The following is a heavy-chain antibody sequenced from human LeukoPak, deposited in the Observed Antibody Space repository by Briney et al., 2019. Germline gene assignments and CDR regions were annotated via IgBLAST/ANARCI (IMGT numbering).Heavy chain of an antibody. D-gene: IGHD2-15*01. J-gene: IGHJ4*02. CDR3: AISDQSGGSYYFDY. CDR2: IIPILGIA. V-gene: IGHV1-69*04. CDR1: GGTFSSYA. Sequence: SVKVSCKASGGTFSSYAISWVRQAPGQGLEWMGRIIPILGIANYAQKFQGRVTITADKFTSTAYMELSSLRSEDTAVYYCAISDQSGGSYYFDYWGQGTLVTVSS.